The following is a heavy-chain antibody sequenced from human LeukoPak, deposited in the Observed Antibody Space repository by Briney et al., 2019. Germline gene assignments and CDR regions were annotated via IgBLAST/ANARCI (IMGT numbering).Heavy chain of an antibody. Sequence: GGSLRLSCAASGFTFRNYWMSWVRQAPGKGLEWVANIKQDGSEKYYVDSVKGRFTISRDNAKNSLYLQLNSLRAEDTAVYYCAREDYDIWGQGTMVTVFS. V-gene: IGHV3-7*01. J-gene: IGHJ3*02. CDR3: AREDYDI. CDR2: IKQDGSEK. D-gene: IGHD3-16*01. CDR1: GFTFRNYW.